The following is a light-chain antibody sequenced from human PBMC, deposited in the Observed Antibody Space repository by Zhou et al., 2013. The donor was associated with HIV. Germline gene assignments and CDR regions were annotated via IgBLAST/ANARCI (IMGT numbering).Light chain of an antibody. J-gene: IGKJ2*01. V-gene: IGKV1-5*03. CDR1: QDISNY. CDR3: QHNDRYFYI. CDR2: TTS. Sequence: DIQMTQSPSSLSASVGDRVTITCQASQDISNYLNWYQQKPGKAPKLLIYTTSHLESGVPSRFSGSGSGTEFTLTINSLQPDDFATYYCQHNDRYFYIFGQGTKVEIK.